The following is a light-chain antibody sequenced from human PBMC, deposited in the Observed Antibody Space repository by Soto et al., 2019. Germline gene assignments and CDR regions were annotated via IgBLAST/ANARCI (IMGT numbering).Light chain of an antibody. J-gene: IGKJ5*01. CDR2: DTS. V-gene: IGKV3-11*01. CDR1: QFLSSY. Sequence: EVVMTDSPPTLSLAPGERATLSCRGSQFLSSYLAWYQQKPGQPPSLLISDTSNRATGIPARFRGSRSGTDFILTIRSLEPEDFGVYFCHQLTKFGQGTRLAI. CDR3: HQLTK.